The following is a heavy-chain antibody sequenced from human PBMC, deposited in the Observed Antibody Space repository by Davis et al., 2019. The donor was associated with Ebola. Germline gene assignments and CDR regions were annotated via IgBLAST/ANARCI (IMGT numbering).Heavy chain of an antibody. CDR1: GYTFTNYD. Sequence: ASVKVSCKTSGYTFTNYDINWVRQATGQGLEWMGWMNPNSGNTGYAQKFQGRVTMTRNTSISTAYMELSSLRSEDTAVYYCARGWIPPRGLGVLWFREGYNWFDHWGQGTLVTVSS. CDR3: ARGWIPPRGLGVLWFREGYNWFDH. V-gene: IGHV1-8*01. CDR2: MNPNSGNT. D-gene: IGHD3-10*01. J-gene: IGHJ5*02.